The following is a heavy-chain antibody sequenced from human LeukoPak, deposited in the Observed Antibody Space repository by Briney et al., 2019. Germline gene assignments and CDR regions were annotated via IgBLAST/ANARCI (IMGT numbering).Heavy chain of an antibody. CDR2: ISGDGGST. V-gene: IGHV3-43*02. CDR1: GFTFDDYA. D-gene: IGHD5-18*01. Sequence: VGTLRLSCAASGFTFDDYAMHWVGQAPGKGRKGVSLISGDGGSTYSADSVNGRFTIYTDNSNNSLYLKMNSLRTEDTALYYCAKDTAMVYRWFDPWGQGTLVTVSS. J-gene: IGHJ5*02. CDR3: AKDTAMVYRWFDP.